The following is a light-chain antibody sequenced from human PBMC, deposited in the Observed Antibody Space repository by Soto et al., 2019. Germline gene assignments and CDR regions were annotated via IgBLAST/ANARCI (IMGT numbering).Light chain of an antibody. Sequence: DIQMTQSPSAMSASLGDRVAITCRASQGISNSLAWFQQKPGKAPRRLIYAASTLERGVPSRFSGSGYGTAFTLTISSLQPEDFATYVCLQYSSHSLTFGGGTKVEIK. V-gene: IGKV1-17*03. CDR3: LQYSSHSLT. CDR1: QGISNS. J-gene: IGKJ4*01. CDR2: AAS.